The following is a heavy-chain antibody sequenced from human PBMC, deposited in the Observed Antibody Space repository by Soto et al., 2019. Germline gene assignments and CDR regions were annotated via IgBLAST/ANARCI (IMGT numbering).Heavy chain of an antibody. D-gene: IGHD2-8*01. CDR1: GYTFSNYA. CDR3: AREISLIMAAPDY. CDR2: ISPYNGNA. Sequence: ASVKVSCKTSGYTFSNYAISWVRQAPGQGLEWMGWISPYNGNANYTEKFQGRVSMTTDTSTTTAYMELTSLTSDDTAIYYCAREISLIMAAPDYWGQGTLVTVSS. V-gene: IGHV1-18*04. J-gene: IGHJ4*02.